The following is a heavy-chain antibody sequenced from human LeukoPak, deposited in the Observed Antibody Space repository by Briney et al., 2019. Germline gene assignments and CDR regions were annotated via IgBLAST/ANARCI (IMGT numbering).Heavy chain of an antibody. CDR1: GFTFDSYW. CDR2: IQQDGSEI. V-gene: IGHV3-7*04. Sequence: GGSLRLSCAASGFTFDSYWMSWVRQAPGKGLECVANIQQDGSEIYYVDSVKGRFTISRDNAKNSLYLQMNSLRAEDTAVYYCARGVYYDISPYYFDNWGQGTLVTVSS. J-gene: IGHJ4*02. CDR3: ARGVYYDISPYYFDN. D-gene: IGHD3-9*01.